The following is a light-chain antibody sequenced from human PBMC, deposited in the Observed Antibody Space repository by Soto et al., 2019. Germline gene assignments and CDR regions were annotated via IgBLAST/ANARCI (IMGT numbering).Light chain of an antibody. Sequence: EKGMSQSPATLSVSPGDRVTLSCRASQTVSLNVAWYQQRPGQSPRLLIYDVSTRATDVPARFSGSGFGTEFTLTINSLQSEDFAVYYCQQYSEWWTFGQGSKVDIK. V-gene: IGKV3-15*01. CDR1: QTVSLN. CDR2: DVS. CDR3: QQYSEWWT. J-gene: IGKJ1*01.